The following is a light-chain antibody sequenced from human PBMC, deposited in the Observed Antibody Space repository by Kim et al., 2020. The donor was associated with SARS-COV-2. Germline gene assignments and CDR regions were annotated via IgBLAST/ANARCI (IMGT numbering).Light chain of an antibody. CDR1: QGIGNF. V-gene: IGKV1-16*02. Sequence: PSVGDRVTITCRASQGIGNFLAWFQQKSGRAPKLLIYAASTLQSGVPSKFSGSGSGTDFTLTISSLQPEDVATYYCQQYGNFPWTFGQGTKVDIK. CDR2: AAS. CDR3: QQYGNFPWT. J-gene: IGKJ1*01.